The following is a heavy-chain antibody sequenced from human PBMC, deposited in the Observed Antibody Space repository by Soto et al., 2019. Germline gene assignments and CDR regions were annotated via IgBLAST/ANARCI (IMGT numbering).Heavy chain of an antibody. V-gene: IGHV3-30*03. J-gene: IGHJ3*02. Sequence: PGGSLRLSCAASGFTFSSYGMHWVRQAPGKGLEWVAVISYDGSNKYYADSVKGRFTISRDNSKNTLYLQMNSLRAEDTAVYYCALAHYYDSSEPRSITRYRKAFDIWGQGTMVTVSS. CDR2: ISYDGSNK. CDR3: ALAHYYDSSEPRSITRYRKAFDI. D-gene: IGHD3-22*01. CDR1: GFTFSSYG.